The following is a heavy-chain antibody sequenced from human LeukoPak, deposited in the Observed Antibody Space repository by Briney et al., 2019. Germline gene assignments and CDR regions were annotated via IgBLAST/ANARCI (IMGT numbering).Heavy chain of an antibody. D-gene: IGHD3-16*01. Sequence: PSGTLSLTCTASADSFSTSNYYWGRMRQPPGQGLEWIGSVYYTGRTYDNPSLKSRVTISVDTSKNQFSLKLNSVTAADTAVYYCATTPHYEGGGFDIWGQGTMVTVSS. CDR2: VYYTGRT. J-gene: IGHJ3*02. CDR1: ADSFSTSNYY. CDR3: ATTPHYEGGGFDI. V-gene: IGHV4-39*01.